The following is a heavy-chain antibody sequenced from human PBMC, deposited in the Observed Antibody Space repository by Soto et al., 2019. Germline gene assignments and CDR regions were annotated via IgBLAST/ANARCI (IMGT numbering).Heavy chain of an antibody. CDR2: IYYSGST. CDR1: GGPISSGGHY. J-gene: IGHJ4*02. Sequence: QVQLQESGPGLVKPSETLSLTCTVSGGPISSGGHYWNWIRQLPGKGLEYIGYIYYSGSTYSTPSLKSRLTLSADTSKNQLSLKLSSVTAADTAVYYCARGAPYYDSVTYYKQIDSWGQGILVTVSS. CDR3: ARGAPYYDSVTYYKQIDS. V-gene: IGHV4-31*03. D-gene: IGHD3-22*01.